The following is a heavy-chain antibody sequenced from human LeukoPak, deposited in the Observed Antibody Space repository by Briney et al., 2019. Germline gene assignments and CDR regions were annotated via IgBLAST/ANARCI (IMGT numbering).Heavy chain of an antibody. D-gene: IGHD6-13*01. V-gene: IGHV3-33*01. J-gene: IGHJ4*02. CDR1: GFTFSSYG. Sequence: GGSLRLSCAASGFTFSSYGVHWVRQAPGKGLEWVAVIWYDGSNKYYADSVKGRFTISRDNSKNTLYLQMNSLRGEDTAVYYCARVGYSSSWYVLDQWGQGTLVTVYS. CDR3: ARVGYSSSWYVLDQ. CDR2: IWYDGSNK.